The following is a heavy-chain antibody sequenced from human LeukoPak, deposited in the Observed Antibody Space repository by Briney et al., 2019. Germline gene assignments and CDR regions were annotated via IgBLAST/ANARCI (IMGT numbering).Heavy chain of an antibody. V-gene: IGHV4-31*03. Sequence: PSETLSLTCTVSGGSISSGDYYWSWIRQHPGKGLEWIGYIYYSGSTYYNPSLKSRVTISVDTSKNQFSLKLSSVTAADTAVYYCARGMSCSGGSCYWSKGPYNWFDPWGQGTLVTVSS. D-gene: IGHD2-15*01. CDR1: GGSISSGDYY. CDR2: IYYSGST. J-gene: IGHJ5*02. CDR3: ARGMSCSGGSCYWSKGPYNWFDP.